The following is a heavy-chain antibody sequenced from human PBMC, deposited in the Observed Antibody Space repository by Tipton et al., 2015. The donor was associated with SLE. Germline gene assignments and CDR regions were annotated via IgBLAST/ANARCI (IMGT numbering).Heavy chain of an antibody. V-gene: IGHV3-9*01. CDR3: AKGGGYRDYYYYYGVDV. D-gene: IGHD3-22*01. Sequence: SLRLSCAASGFTFDDYAMHWVRQVPGKVLEWVSGISWDSGSIGYADSVKGRFTISRDNAKNSLYLQMNGLRPEDAALYYCAKGGGYRDYYYYYGVDVWGQGTTVTVSS. CDR2: ISWDSGSI. J-gene: IGHJ6*02. CDR1: GFTFDDYA.